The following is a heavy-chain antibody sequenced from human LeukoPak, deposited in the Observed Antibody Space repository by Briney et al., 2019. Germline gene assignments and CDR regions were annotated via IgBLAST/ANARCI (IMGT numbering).Heavy chain of an antibody. D-gene: IGHD1/OR15-1a*01. J-gene: IGHJ3*02. V-gene: IGHV3-30-3*01. Sequence: GGSLRLSCAASGFTFSSYAMSWVRQAPGKGLEWVSVTSYDEGNKYYADSVKGRFTISRDNSKNTLYLQMNSLRAEDTAVYYCARTGTDAFDIWGQGTMVTVSS. CDR3: ARTGTDAFDI. CDR1: GFTFSSYA. CDR2: TSYDEGNK.